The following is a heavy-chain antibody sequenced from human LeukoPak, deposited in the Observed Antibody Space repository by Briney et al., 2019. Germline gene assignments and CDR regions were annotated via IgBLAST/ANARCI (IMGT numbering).Heavy chain of an antibody. CDR3: ARQGYSYGAFDI. D-gene: IGHD5-18*01. CDR2: IYHSGST. V-gene: IGHV4-38-2*02. CDR1: GYSISSGYY. J-gene: IGHJ3*02. Sequence: KTSETLSLTCTVSGYSISSGYYWGWIRQPPGKGLEWIGSIYHSGSTYYNPSLKSRVTISVDTSKNQFSLKLSSVTAADTAVYYCARQGYSYGAFDIWGQGTMVTVSS.